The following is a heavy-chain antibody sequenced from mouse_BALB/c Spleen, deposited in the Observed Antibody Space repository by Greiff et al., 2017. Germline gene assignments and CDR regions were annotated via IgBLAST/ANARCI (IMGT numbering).Heavy chain of an antibody. V-gene: IGHV1S137*01. CDR1: GYTFTDYA. CDR2: ISTYYGDA. CDR3: ARDGYYGGWYFDV. Sequence: VKLVESGAELVRPGVSVKISCKGSGYTFTDYAMHWVKQSHAKSLEWIGVISTYYGDASYNQKFKGKATMTVDKSSSTAYMELARLTSEDSAIYYCARDGYYGGWYFDVWGAGTTVTVSS. D-gene: IGHD2-3*01. J-gene: IGHJ1*01.